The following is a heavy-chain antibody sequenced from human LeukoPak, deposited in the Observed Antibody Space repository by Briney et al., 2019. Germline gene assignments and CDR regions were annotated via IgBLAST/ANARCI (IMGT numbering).Heavy chain of an antibody. CDR2: IYSDGTT. CDR3: ARDTRSYDTSGYYYFDY. CDR1: GGSISSGGYS. V-gene: IGHV4-61*08. D-gene: IGHD3-22*01. J-gene: IGHJ4*02. Sequence: SETLSLTCAVSGGSISSGGYSWSWIRQAPGKGLEWIGYIYSDGTTSYSPSLRSRVTISIDTSRYQFSPKLSSVTAADAAVYYCARDTRSYDTSGYYYFDYWGQGTLVTVSS.